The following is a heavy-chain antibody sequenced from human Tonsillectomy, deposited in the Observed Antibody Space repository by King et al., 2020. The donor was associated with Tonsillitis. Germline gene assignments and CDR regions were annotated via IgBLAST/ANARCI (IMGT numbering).Heavy chain of an antibody. CDR2: IIPIFGTA. CDR1: GGTFSSYA. D-gene: IGHD3-9*01. Sequence: QLVQSGAEVKKPGSSVKVSCKASGGTFSSYAISWVQQAPGQGLEWMGGIIPIFGTANYAQKFQGRVTITADESTSTAYMELSSLRSEDTAVYYCARGYYDILTGIPYYGMDVWGQGTTVTVSS. CDR3: ARGYYDILTGIPYYGMDV. J-gene: IGHJ6*02. V-gene: IGHV1-69*12.